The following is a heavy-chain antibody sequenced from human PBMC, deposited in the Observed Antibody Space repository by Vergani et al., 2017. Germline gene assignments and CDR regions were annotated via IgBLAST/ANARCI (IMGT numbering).Heavy chain of an antibody. CDR2: IYTSGST. CDR1: GGSISSYY. Sequence: QVQLQESGPGLVKPSETLSLTCTVSGGSISSYYWSWIRQPAGKGLEWIGRIYTSGSTNYNPSLKSRVTMSVDTSKNQFSLKLSSVTAADTAVYYCARVRYDFWSGMFDYWGQGTLVTVSS. J-gene: IGHJ4*02. V-gene: IGHV4-4*07. D-gene: IGHD3-3*01. CDR3: ARVRYDFWSGMFDY.